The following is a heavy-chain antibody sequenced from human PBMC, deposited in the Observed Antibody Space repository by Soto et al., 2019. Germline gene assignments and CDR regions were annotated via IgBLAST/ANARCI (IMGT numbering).Heavy chain of an antibody. V-gene: IGHV3-23*01. CDR3: AKPWTTNSEHFYGMVG. J-gene: IGHJ6*02. CDR1: GFTFRSYV. CDR2: ISASGTT. Sequence: EVQLLQSGGGVVPPGGSLRLSCAASGFTFRSYVMTWVRQAPGKGLEWVSSISASGTTYFADSVMGRFSVSRDNSQQTGSLQMHSLRAEDTAIYFCAKPWTTNSEHFYGMVGWGQGTTVIVSS. D-gene: IGHD1-1*01.